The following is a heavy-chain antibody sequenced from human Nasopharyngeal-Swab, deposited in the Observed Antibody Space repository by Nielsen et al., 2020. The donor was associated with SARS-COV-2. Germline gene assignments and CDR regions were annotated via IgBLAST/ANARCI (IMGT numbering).Heavy chain of an antibody. CDR3: ARDGTGTTRKNGWFDP. CDR2: IYSGGST. V-gene: IGHV3-66*01. D-gene: IGHD1-1*01. CDR1: GFTVSSNY. Sequence: GESLKISCAASGFTVSSNYMSWVRQAPGKGLEWVSVIYSGGSTYYADSVKGRFTISRDNSKNTLYLQMSSLRAEDTAVYYCARDGTGTTRKNGWFDPWGQGTLVTVSS. J-gene: IGHJ5*02.